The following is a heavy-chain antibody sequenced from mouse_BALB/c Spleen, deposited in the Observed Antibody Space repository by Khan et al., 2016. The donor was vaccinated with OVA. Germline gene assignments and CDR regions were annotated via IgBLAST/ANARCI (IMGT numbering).Heavy chain of an antibody. D-gene: IGHD2-4*01. Sequence: EVELVESGGGFVQPGGSRKLSCAASGFTFSSFGMHWVRQAPEKGLEWVAYVSFGSATIYYADTVKGRFTISRDNPKNTLFLQMTSVRSEDTAIYYCARSLITTWYLDVWGAGTTVTVSS. CDR2: VSFGSATI. J-gene: IGHJ1*01. CDR3: ARSLITTWYLDV. V-gene: IGHV5-17*02. CDR1: GFTFSSFG.